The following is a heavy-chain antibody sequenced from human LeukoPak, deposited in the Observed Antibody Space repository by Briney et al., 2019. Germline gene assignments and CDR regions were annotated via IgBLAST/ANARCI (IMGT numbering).Heavy chain of an antibody. V-gene: IGHV3-11*01. CDR1: GVSISSSNSY. Sequence: LSLTCTVSGVSISSSNSYWGWIRQAPGKGLEWVAFISSGGSTIYYADSVKGRFTISRDNAKNSLYLQMNSLRAEDTAIYYCASRSTYTYGRTGSFEYWGQGTLVTVSS. CDR2: ISSGGSTI. D-gene: IGHD5-18*01. J-gene: IGHJ4*02. CDR3: ASRSTYTYGRTGSFEY.